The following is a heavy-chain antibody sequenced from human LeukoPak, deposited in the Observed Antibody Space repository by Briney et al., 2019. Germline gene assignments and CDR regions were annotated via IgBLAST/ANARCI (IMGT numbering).Heavy chain of an antibody. V-gene: IGHV4-59*01. CDR2: IYYSGST. CDR3: ARSLPGGDFWSGYYFGY. D-gene: IGHD3-3*01. CDR1: GGSISSYY. Sequence: SETLSLTCTVSGGSISSYYWSWIRQPPGKGLEWIGYIYYSGSTNYNPSLKSRVTISVDTSKNQFSLKLSSVTAADTAVYYCARSLPGGDFWSGYYFGYWGQGTLVTVSS. J-gene: IGHJ4*02.